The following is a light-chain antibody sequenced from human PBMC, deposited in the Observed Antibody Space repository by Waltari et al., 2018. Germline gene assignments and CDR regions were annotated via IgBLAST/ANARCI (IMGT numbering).Light chain of an antibody. V-gene: IGLV3-27*01. CDR3: YAAADNNLGV. J-gene: IGLJ3*02. CDR1: VLANKY. CDR2: RDT. Sequence: SFELTQTSPLSVSPGQTVRITCCGDVLANKYARWFQQKPGQAPGLIIPRDTERPSGVPERFSGSSSGSTVTLTIRGAQAEDEADYYCYAAADNNLGVFGGGTKVTVL.